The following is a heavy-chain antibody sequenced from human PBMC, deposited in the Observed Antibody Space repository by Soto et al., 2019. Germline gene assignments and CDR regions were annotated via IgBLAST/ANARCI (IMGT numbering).Heavy chain of an antibody. D-gene: IGHD1-26*01. J-gene: IGHJ4*02. CDR2: IYRSGTT. CDR1: NFSISSGYY. CDR3: ARTHSGSYYSVFNY. Sequence: LSLTCVVSNFSISSGYYWGWIRQSPGKGLEWIASIYRSGTTSYNPSLKSRVTISVDPSKNQFSLMLTAVTAADTAVYYGARTHSGSYYSVFNYWGRGSLVTVSS. V-gene: IGHV4-38-2*01.